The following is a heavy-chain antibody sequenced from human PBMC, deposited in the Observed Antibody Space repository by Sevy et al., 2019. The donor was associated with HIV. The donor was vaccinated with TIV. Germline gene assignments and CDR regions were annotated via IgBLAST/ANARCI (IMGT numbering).Heavy chain of an antibody. D-gene: IGHD3-3*01. CDR2: INPNSGVT. V-gene: IGHV1-2*06. Sequence: ASVKVSCKTTGYIFSDYNMHWVRQAPGQGLEWMALINPNSGVTIYAHNFRGRVSVTRDTSMSTAYMELSGLNTDDTAVYYCVREDINAPRTLLSFDIWGQGTMVTVSS. CDR3: VREDINAPRTLLSFDI. CDR1: GYIFSDYN. J-gene: IGHJ3*02.